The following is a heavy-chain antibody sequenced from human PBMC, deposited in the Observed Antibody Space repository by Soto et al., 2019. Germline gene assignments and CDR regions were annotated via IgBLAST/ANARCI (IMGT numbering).Heavy chain of an antibody. CDR1: GGSVSSGSYY. CDR3: ARGPGELLAFDY. V-gene: IGHV4-61*01. J-gene: IGHJ4*02. D-gene: IGHD1-26*01. CDR2: IYYSGST. Sequence: SETLSLTCTVSGGSVSSGSYYWSLIRQPPGKGLEWIGYIYYSGSTNYNPSLKSRVTISVDTSKNQFSLKLSSVTAADTAVYYCARGPGELLAFDYWGQGTLVTVSS.